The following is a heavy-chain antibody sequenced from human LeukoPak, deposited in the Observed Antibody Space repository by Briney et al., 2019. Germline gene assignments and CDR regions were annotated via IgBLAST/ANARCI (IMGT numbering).Heavy chain of an antibody. D-gene: IGHD3-10*01. V-gene: IGHV4-34*01. Sequence: KASETLSLTCAVYGGSFSGYYWSWIRQPPGKGLEWIGEINHSGSTNHNPSLKRRVTISVDTSKNQFSLKLSSVTAADTAVYYCARARLWFGETPRWFDPWGQGTLVTVSS. CDR3: ARARLWFGETPRWFDP. J-gene: IGHJ5*02. CDR1: GGSFSGYY. CDR2: INHSGST.